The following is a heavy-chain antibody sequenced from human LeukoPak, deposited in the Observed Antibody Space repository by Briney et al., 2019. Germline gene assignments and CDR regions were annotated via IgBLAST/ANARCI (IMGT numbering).Heavy chain of an antibody. CDR2: ISGSGGRT. V-gene: IGHV3-23*01. J-gene: IGHJ4*02. Sequence: QPGGSLRLSCAVSGITLSNYGMSWVRQAPGKGLEWVAGISGSGGRTNYADSVKGRFTVSRDNPKNTLYLQMDSLRAEDTAVYFCAKRGVVIRVILVGFHKEAYYFDSWGQGALVTVSS. D-gene: IGHD3-22*01. CDR3: AKRGVVIRVILVGFHKEAYYFDS. CDR1: GITLSNYG.